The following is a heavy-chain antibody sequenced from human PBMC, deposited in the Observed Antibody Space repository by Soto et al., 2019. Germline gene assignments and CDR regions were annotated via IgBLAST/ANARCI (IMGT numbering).Heavy chain of an antibody. V-gene: IGHV5-10-1*01. CDR3: ARVHKNWFDS. J-gene: IGHJ5*01. Sequence: EDVKISCTASGWDGTGFWMHWLRQMPGKGLEWLGKIDPSDSYTNYSPSFEGHVTISTDNSITTAYLQWSSLRASDTALYFCARVHKNWFDSWAQGTMVTV. CDR2: IDPSDSYT. CDR1: GWDGTGFW.